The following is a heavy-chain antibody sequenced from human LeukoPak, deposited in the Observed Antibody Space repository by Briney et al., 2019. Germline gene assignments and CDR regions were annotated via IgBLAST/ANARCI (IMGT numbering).Heavy chain of an antibody. Sequence: GGSLRLSCAASGFTFSSYDMHWVRQATGKGLEWVSAIGTAGDTYYPGSVKGRFTISRENAKNSLYLQMNSLRAGDTAVYYCARGYCSSTSCQYAFDIWGQGTMVTVSS. V-gene: IGHV3-13*01. CDR3: ARGYCSSTSCQYAFDI. D-gene: IGHD2-2*01. J-gene: IGHJ3*02. CDR2: IGTAGDT. CDR1: GFTFSSYD.